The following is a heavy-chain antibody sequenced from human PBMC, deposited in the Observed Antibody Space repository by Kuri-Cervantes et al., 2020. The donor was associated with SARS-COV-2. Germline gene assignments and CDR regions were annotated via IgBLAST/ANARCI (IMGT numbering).Heavy chain of an antibody. CDR3: ASLGFQDAFDI. Sequence: SETLSLTCTVSGGSISSYYWSWIRQPPGKGLEWIGYIYYSGSTNYNPSLMSRLTISVDTSKNQFSLKLSSVTAADTAVYYCASLGFQDAFDIWGQGTMVTVSS. CDR1: GGSISSYY. V-gene: IGHV4-59*12. CDR2: IYYSGST. J-gene: IGHJ3*02. D-gene: IGHD7-27*01.